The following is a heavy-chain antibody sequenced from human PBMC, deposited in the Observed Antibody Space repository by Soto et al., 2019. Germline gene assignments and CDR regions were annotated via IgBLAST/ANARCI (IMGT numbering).Heavy chain of an antibody. CDR3: ARHHGYDILTGYYLLDY. CDR2: IDPSDSYT. CDR1: GYSFTSYW. V-gene: IGHV5-10-1*01. Sequence: GESLKISCKGSGYSFTSYWISWVRQMPGKGLEWMGRIDPSDSYTNYSPSFQGHVTISADKSISTAYLQWSSLKASDTAMYYCARHHGYDILTGYYLLDYWGQGTLVTAPQ. D-gene: IGHD3-9*01. J-gene: IGHJ4*02.